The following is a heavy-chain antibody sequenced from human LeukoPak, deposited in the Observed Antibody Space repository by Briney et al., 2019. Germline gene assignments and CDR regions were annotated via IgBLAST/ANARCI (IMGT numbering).Heavy chain of an antibody. CDR3: ARELEYSSSSGEFDY. J-gene: IGHJ4*02. V-gene: IGHV1-2*06. CDR2: INPNSGGT. CDR1: GYTFTGYY. D-gene: IGHD6-6*01. Sequence: ASVKVSCKASGYTFTGYYMHWVRQAPGQGLGWMGRINPNSGGTNYAQKFQGRVTMTRDTSISTAYMELSRLRSDDTAVYYCARELEYSSSSGEFDYWGQGTLVTVSS.